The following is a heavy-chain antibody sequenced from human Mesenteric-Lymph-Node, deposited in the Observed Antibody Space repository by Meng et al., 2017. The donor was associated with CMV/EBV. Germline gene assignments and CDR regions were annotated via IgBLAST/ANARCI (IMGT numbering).Heavy chain of an antibody. CDR3: ARLRGGGCSSTSCSNAFDI. J-gene: IGHJ3*02. V-gene: IGHV3-21*01. Sequence: GESLKISCAASGFILSSYSMNWVRQAPGKGLEWVSSISSSGSYIYYADSVKGRFTISRDNAKNSLYLQMNSLRAEDTAVYYCARLRGGGCSSTSCSNAFDIWGQGTMVTVSS. CDR1: GFILSSYS. CDR2: ISSSGSYI. D-gene: IGHD2-2*01.